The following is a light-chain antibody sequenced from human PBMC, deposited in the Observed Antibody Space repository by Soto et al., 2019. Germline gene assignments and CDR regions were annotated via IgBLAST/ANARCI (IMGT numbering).Light chain of an antibody. J-gene: IGKJ4*01. CDR1: QSISSY. V-gene: IGKV1-39*01. Sequence: IQMTQSPSSLSASVGDRVTITCRASQSISSYLNWYQQKPGKAPELLIYAASSLQSGVPSRFSGSGSGTDFTLTISSLQPEDSAAYYCQQSYSSPLTLGGGTKVDIK. CDR2: AAS. CDR3: QQSYSSPLT.